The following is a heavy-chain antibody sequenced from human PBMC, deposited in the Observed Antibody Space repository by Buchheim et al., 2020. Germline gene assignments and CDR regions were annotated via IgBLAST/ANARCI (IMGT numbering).Heavy chain of an antibody. J-gene: IGHJ6*02. D-gene: IGHD3-3*01. CDR1: GGSISSYY. Sequence: QVQLQESGPGLVKPSETLSLTCTVSGGSISSYYWSWIRQPPGKGLEWIGYIYYSGSTNYNPSLKSRVTISVDTSKNQFSLKLSSVTAADTAVYYCARDRRVAMEWSPIDYYYYYGMDVWGQGTT. CDR2: IYYSGST. CDR3: ARDRRVAMEWSPIDYYYYYGMDV. V-gene: IGHV4-59*01.